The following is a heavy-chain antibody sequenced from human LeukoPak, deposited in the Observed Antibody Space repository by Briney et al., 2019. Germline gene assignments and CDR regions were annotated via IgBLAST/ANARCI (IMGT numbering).Heavy chain of an antibody. D-gene: IGHD2-2*01. J-gene: IGHJ6*03. CDR1: GYTFTSYD. V-gene: IGHV1-8*01. CDR2: MNPNSGNT. CDR3: ARNKGFYCSSTSCSYYYYYYYMDV. Sequence: ASVKVSCKASGYTFTSYDINWVRQATGQGLEWMGWMNPNSGNTGYAQKFQGRVTMTRNTSISTAYMELSSLRSEDTAVYYCARNKGFYCSSTSCSYYYYYYYMDVWGKGTTVTVSS.